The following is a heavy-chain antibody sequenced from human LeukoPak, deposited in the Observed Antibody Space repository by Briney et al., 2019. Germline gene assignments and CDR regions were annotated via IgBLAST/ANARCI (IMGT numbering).Heavy chain of an antibody. CDR1: GYTFTSYY. CDR3: AREYSSSLDGDY. Sequence: ASVKVSCKASGYTFTSYYMHWVRQAPGQGLEWMGIINPSGGSTSGVTMTRDMSTSTVYMELSSLRSEDTAVYYCAREYSSSLDGDYWGQGTLVTVSS. D-gene: IGHD6-6*01. J-gene: IGHJ4*02. CDR2: INPSGGST. V-gene: IGHV1-46*01.